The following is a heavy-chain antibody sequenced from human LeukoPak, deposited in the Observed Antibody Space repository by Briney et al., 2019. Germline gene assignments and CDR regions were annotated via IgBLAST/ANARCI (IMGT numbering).Heavy chain of an antibody. CDR2: ISAYNGNT. D-gene: IGHD2-2*01. CDR3: ARDQYCSSTSCYGGAFDI. CDR1: GYTFTSYG. Sequence: ASVKVSCKASGYTFTSYGISWVRQAPGQGLEWVGWISAYNGNTNYAQKLQGRVTMTTDTSTSTAYMELRSLRSDDTAVYYCARDQYCSSTSCYGGAFDIWGQGTMVTVSS. V-gene: IGHV1-18*01. J-gene: IGHJ3*02.